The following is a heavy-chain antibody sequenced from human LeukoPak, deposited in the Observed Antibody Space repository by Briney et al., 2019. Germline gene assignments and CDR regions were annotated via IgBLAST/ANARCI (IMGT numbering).Heavy chain of an antibody. J-gene: IGHJ3*02. D-gene: IGHD3-16*01. CDR2: ISSSGSTI. Sequence: GGSLRLSCAASGITFSDFYMSWIRQAPGKGLEWVSYISSSGSTIYYADSVKGRFTISRDNAKKSLYLQMNSLRAEDTAVYYCARARLTDYVWGRRTFDIWGQGTMVTISS. CDR3: ARARLTDYVWGRRTFDI. CDR1: GITFSDFY. V-gene: IGHV3-11*04.